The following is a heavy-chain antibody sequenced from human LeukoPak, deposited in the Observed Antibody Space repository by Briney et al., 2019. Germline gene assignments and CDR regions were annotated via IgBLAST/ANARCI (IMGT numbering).Heavy chain of an antibody. CDR3: AELPGAAADNYYYYYMDV. CDR1: GFTFSSFA. Sequence: GGSLRLSCAASGFTFSSFAMTWVRQAPGKGLDWVSTISGSSGSTYYADSVKGRFTISRDNSKDTLYLQMNSLRAEDTAIYYCAELPGAAADNYYYYYMDVWGQGTTVTVSS. CDR2: ISGSSGST. V-gene: IGHV3-23*01. J-gene: IGHJ6*03. D-gene: IGHD6-13*01.